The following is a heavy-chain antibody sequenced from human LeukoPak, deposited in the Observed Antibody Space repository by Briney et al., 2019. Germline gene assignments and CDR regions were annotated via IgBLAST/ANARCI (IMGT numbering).Heavy chain of an antibody. D-gene: IGHD1-26*01. CDR3: ARSSGSYEFDY. Sequence: PGGSLRLSCAAPGFTFSSYSMNWVRQAPGKGLEWVSSISSSSSYIYYADSVKGRFTISRDNSKNTLYLQMNSLRAEDTAVYYCARSSGSYEFDYWGQGTLVTVSS. CDR2: ISSSSSYI. V-gene: IGHV3-21*04. J-gene: IGHJ4*02. CDR1: GFTFSSYS.